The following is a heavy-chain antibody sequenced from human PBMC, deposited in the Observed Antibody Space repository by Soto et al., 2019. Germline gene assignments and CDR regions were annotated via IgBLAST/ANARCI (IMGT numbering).Heavy chain of an antibody. CDR2: IYYSGST. D-gene: IGHD3-9*01. V-gene: IGHV4-31*03. Sequence: QVQLQESGPGLVKPSQTLSLTCTVSGGSISSGGYYWSWIRQHPGKGLEWIGYIYYSGSTYYNPSLKSRVTISVDTSKNQFSLKLSSVTAADTAVYYCARVFHSDYDILTGYYYFDYWGQGTLVTVSS. J-gene: IGHJ4*02. CDR1: GGSISSGGYY. CDR3: ARVFHSDYDILTGYYYFDY.